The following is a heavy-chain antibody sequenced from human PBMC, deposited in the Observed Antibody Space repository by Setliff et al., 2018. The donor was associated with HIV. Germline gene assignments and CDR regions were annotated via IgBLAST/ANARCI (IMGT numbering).Heavy chain of an antibody. CDR3: VNPSGAMGDFDS. D-gene: IGHD3-16*01. CDR2: IYYHGST. J-gene: IGHJ4*02. V-gene: IGHV4-39*01. Sequence: SETLPLTCTVSGGSISSTNYFWGWIRQPPGKGLEWIGTIYYHGSTYYNPSPKSRVTISIDTSKNQFSLQLTSVTAADTAVYYCVNPSGAMGDFDSWGQGTLGTVSS. CDR1: GGSISSTNYF.